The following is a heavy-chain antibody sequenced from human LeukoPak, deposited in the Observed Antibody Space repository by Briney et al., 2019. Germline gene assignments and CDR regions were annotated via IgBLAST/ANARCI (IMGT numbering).Heavy chain of an antibody. J-gene: IGHJ3*02. CDR3: ARIAYYDILTGYSIDAFDI. Sequence: SETLSLTCAVYGGSFSGYYWSWIRQPPGKGLEWIGEINHSGSTNYNPSLKSRVTISVDTSKNQFSLKLSSATAADTAVYYCARIAYYDILTGYSIDAFDIWGQGTMVTVSS. V-gene: IGHV4-34*01. CDR1: GGSFSGYY. D-gene: IGHD3-9*01. CDR2: INHSGST.